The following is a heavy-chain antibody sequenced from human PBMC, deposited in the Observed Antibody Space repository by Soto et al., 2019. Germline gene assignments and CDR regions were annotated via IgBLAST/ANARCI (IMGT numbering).Heavy chain of an antibody. J-gene: IGHJ6*02. CDR2: IIPIFGTA. V-gene: IGHV1-69*13. CDR3: ARGYSGYDVGPDYGMDV. CDR1: GGTFSSYA. Sequence: GASVKVSCKASGGTFSSYAISWVRQAPGQGLEWMGGIIPIFGTANYAQKFQGRVTITADESTSTAYMELSSLRSEDTAVYYCARGYSGYDVGPDYGMDVWGQGTTVTVS. D-gene: IGHD5-12*01.